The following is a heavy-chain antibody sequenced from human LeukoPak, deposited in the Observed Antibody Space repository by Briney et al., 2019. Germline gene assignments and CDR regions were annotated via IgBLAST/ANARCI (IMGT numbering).Heavy chain of an antibody. D-gene: IGHD2-15*01. J-gene: IGHJ6*02. CDR3: ASQRVETPYYYYGMDV. CDR1: GGSISSSSYY. V-gene: IGHV4-39*01. CDR2: IYYSGST. Sequence: SETLSLTCTVSGGSISSSSYYWGWIRQPPGRGLEWIVSIYYSGSTYYNPSLKSRVTISVDTSKNQFSLKLSSVTAADTAVYYCASQRVETPYYYYGMDVWGQGTTVTVSS.